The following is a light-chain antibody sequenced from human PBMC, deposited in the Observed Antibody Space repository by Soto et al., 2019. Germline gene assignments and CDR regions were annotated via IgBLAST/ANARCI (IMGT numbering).Light chain of an antibody. CDR3: QQYNSYPLT. J-gene: IGKJ4*01. V-gene: IGKV1-5*03. CDR1: QSISSW. CDR2: KAS. Sequence: IQMTQSPSTLSASVGDRVTITCRARQSISSWLAWYQQNPGKAPNLLIYKASSLESGDPSRYSDSGSGPNFTHTISCLQTDDFGTYDRQQYNSYPLTFGAGNKVEIK.